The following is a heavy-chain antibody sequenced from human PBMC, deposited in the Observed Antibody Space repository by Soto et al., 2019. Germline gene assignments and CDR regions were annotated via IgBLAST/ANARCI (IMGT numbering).Heavy chain of an antibody. Sequence: QVQLVQSGAEVKKPGSSVKVSCKASGDTFNSFAISWVRQAPGQGLEWMGGIIPIFRTPKYAQKFQGRVTITADEFTSTAYMELSSLRSEDTAVYYCARDKDREQLGGNYYYALDVWGQGTTVIDSS. CDR3: ARDKDREQLGGNYYYALDV. V-gene: IGHV1-69*12. CDR1: GDTFNSFA. J-gene: IGHJ6*02. D-gene: IGHD1-1*01. CDR2: IIPIFRTP.